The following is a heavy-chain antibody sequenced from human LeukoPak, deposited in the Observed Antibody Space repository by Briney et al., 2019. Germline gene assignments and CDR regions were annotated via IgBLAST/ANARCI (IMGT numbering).Heavy chain of an antibody. J-gene: IGHJ6*03. V-gene: IGHV4-38-2*02. CDR3: ARGRGYDFWSGYYADYYYYYYMDV. CDR2: IFYTGST. CDR1: GYSISSGYY. Sequence: SETLSLTCTVSGYSISSGYYWGWIRQPPGKGLEWIGSIFYTGSTYYNPSLKSRVTISVDTSKNQFSLKLSSVTAADTAVYYCARGRGYDFWSGYYADYYYYYYMDVWGKGTTVTVSS. D-gene: IGHD3-3*01.